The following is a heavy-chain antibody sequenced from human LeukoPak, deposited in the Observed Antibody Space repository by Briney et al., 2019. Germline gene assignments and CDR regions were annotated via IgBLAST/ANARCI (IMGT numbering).Heavy chain of an antibody. V-gene: IGHV4-4*07. Sequence: SETLSLTCTVSGGSMSSYSWSWIRQPAGKGLEWIGRIYTSGNTNYNPSLKSRITMSVDTSKNQFSLRLSSVTAADTAVYYCARGSGSYSYSYMDVWGKGTTVTVSS. D-gene: IGHD1-26*01. J-gene: IGHJ6*03. CDR3: ARGSGSYSYSYMDV. CDR2: IYTSGNT. CDR1: GGSMSSYS.